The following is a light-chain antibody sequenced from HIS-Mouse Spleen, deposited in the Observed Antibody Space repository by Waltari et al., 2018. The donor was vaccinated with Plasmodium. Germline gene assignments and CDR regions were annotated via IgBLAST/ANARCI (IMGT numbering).Light chain of an antibody. J-gene: IGKJ3*01. CDR3: QQYDNLPPFT. CDR1: QDLSNY. V-gene: IGKV1-33*01. Sequence: DIQMTQSPSSLSASVGDRVTITCQASQDLSNYLNWYQQKPGKAPKLLIYDASNLETGVTSRFSGSGSGTDFTFTISSLRPEDIATYYCQQYDNLPPFTFGPGTKVDIK. CDR2: DAS.